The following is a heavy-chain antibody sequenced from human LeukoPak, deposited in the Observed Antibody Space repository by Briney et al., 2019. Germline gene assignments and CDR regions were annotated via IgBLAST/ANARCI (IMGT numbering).Heavy chain of an antibody. CDR1: GYTFTSYG. Sequence: ASVKVSCKASGYTFTSYGISWVRQAPGQGLEWMGWISAYNGNTNYAQKLQGRVTMTTDTSTSTAYMELRSLRSDDTAVYYCARGPPAAGTTYYYYGMDVWGQGTTVTVSS. CDR3: ARGPPAAGTTYYYYGMDV. D-gene: IGHD6-13*01. J-gene: IGHJ6*02. CDR2: ISAYNGNT. V-gene: IGHV1-18*01.